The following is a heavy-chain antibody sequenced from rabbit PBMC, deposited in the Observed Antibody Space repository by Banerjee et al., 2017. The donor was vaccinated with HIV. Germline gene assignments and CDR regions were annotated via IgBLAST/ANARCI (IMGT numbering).Heavy chain of an antibody. D-gene: IGHD6-1*01. V-gene: IGHV1S45*01. CDR2: IYTGSGST. J-gene: IGHJ4*01. Sequence: QQQLEESGGGLVKPGGTLTLTCKASGIDLSSYYMCWVRQAPGKGLEWIACIYTGSGSTYYASWAKGRFTISKTSSTTVTLQMTSLTAADTATYFCARSYGGYGYAFNWWGPGTLVTVS. CDR3: ARSYGGYGYAFNW. CDR1: GIDLSSYY.